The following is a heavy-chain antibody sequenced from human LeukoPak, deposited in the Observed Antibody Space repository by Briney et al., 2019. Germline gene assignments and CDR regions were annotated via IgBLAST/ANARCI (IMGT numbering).Heavy chain of an antibody. CDR2: IYYSGGT. J-gene: IGHJ4*02. CDR3: AREHAAVAGGFDY. V-gene: IGHV4-59*01. Sequence: SETLSLTCTVSGGSISSYYWSWIRQPPGKGLEWIGYIYYSGGTNYNPSLKSRVTISVDTSKNQFSLKLSSVTAADTAVYYCAREHAAVAGGFDYWGQGTLVTVSS. CDR1: GGSISSYY. D-gene: IGHD6-19*01.